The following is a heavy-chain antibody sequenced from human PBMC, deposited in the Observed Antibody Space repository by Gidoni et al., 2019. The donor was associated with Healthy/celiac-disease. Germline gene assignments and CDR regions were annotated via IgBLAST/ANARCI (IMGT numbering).Heavy chain of an antibody. CDR2: ISGSGGST. CDR1: GFTCSSYA. D-gene: IGHD4-17*01. J-gene: IGHJ4*02. CDR3: AKSSGDYVRGSDY. Sequence: EVQLLESGGGLVQPGGSLRLSCAASGFTCSSYAMSWVRQAPGKGLEWVSAISGSGGSTYYADSVKGRFTISRDNSKNTLYLQMNSLRAEDTAVYYCAKSSGDYVRGSDYWGQGTLVTVSS. V-gene: IGHV3-23*01.